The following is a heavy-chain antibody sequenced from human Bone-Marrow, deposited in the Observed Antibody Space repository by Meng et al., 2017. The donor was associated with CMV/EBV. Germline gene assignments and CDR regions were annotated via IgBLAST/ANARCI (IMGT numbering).Heavy chain of an antibody. V-gene: IGHV3-23*01. J-gene: IGHJ4*02. CDR3: ARDPKRGLGSYHE. Sequence: GGSLRLSCAASGFTFSSYAMSWVRQAPGKGLEWVSAISGSGGSTYYADSVKGRFTISRDNSKNTLYLQMNSLRAEDTAVYYCARDPKRGLGSYHEWGQGTLVTVSS. CDR2: ISGSGGST. CDR1: GFTFSSYA. D-gene: IGHD3-16*02.